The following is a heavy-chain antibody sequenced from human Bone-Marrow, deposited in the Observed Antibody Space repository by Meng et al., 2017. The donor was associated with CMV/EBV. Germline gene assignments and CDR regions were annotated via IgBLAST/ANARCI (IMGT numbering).Heavy chain of an antibody. D-gene: IGHD3-10*01. V-gene: IGHV1-8*02. J-gene: IGHJ4*02. Sequence: ASVKVSCKASGYTFTGYYMHWVRQASGQGLEWIGWMNANSGNTGYAQKFQGRVTMTRNTSISTAYMEPSSLRSEDTAVYYCARGRTSPLLWIGATRLDYWGQGTLVTVSS. CDR2: MNANSGNT. CDR1: GYTFTGYY. CDR3: ARGRTSPLLWIGATRLDY.